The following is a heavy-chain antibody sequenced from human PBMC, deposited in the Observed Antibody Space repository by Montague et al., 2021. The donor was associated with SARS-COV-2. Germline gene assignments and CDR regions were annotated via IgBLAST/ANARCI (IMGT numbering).Heavy chain of an antibody. V-gene: IGHV4-59*01. CDR3: AREDRWNWFDP. CDR2: IYYRAST. Sequence: SETLSLTCTVSGGSINTSFWCWILHPPAKELEWFVYIYYRASTNYYPPLETRVTITVDPSKNQFSSKLSSVTAADTAVYYCAREDRWNWFDPWGQGTLVIVSS. J-gene: IGHJ5*02. CDR1: GGSINTSF. D-gene: IGHD5-24*01.